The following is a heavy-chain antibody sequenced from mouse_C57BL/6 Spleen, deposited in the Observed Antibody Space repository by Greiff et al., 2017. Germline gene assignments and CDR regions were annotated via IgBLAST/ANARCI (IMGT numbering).Heavy chain of an antibody. D-gene: IGHD4-1*01. J-gene: IGHJ1*03. CDR1: GYTFTSYW. V-gene: IGHV1-69*01. CDR3: ARSGMGRWYFDV. Sequence: QVQLKQPGAELVMPGASVKLSCKASGYTFTSYWMHWVKQRPGQGLEWIGEIDPSDSYTNYNQKFKGKSTLTVDKSSSTAYMQLSSLTSEDSAVYYCARSGMGRWYFDVWGTGTTVTVSS. CDR2: IDPSDSYT.